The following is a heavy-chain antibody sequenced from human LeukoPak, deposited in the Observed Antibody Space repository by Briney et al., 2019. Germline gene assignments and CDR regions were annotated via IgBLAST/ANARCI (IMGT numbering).Heavy chain of an antibody. J-gene: IGHJ3*01. V-gene: IGHV3-23*01. CDR3: VRDIELST. CDR1: GFTFSDSG. CDR2: INFSGGNT. D-gene: IGHD3-16*02. Sequence: GASLRLSCAASGFTFSDSGMTWVRQAPGKGLEWVGLINFSGGNTYYADSVKGRFTISRDNSKDTLYLQMNSLRAEDTAIYYCVRDIELSTWGLGTMVSVSS.